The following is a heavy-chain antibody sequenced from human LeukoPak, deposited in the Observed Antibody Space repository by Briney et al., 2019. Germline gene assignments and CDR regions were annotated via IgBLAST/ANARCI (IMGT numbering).Heavy chain of an antibody. CDR3: ARAPQVEYYYYYYMDV. Sequence: GASVKVSCKASGYTFTSYGISWVRQAPGQGLEWMGWISAYNGNTNYAQKLQGRVTMTTDTSTSAAYMELRSLRSDDTAVYYCARAPQVEYYYYYYMDVWGKGTTVTVSS. CDR1: GYTFTSYG. CDR2: ISAYNGNT. D-gene: IGHD2-15*01. V-gene: IGHV1-18*01. J-gene: IGHJ6*03.